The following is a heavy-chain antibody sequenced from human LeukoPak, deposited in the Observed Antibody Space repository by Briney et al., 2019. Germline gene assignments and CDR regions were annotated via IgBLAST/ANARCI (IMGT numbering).Heavy chain of an antibody. CDR3: ARGLSVRSTMVRGVIIIQDY. V-gene: IGHV4-34*01. D-gene: IGHD3-10*01. CDR1: GGSFSGYY. J-gene: IGHJ4*02. Sequence: PSETLSLTCAVYGGSFSGYYWSWIRQPPGKGLEWIGEINHSGSTNYNPSLKSRVTISVDTSKNQFSLKLSSVTAADTAVYYCARGLSVRSTMVRGVIIIQDYWGQGTLVTVSS. CDR2: INHSGST.